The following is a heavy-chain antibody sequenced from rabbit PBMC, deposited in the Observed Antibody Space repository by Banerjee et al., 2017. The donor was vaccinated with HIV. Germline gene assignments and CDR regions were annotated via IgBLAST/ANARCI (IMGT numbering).Heavy chain of an antibody. Sequence: QEQLVESGGGLVQPEGSLTLTCKASGFDFSNYYMSWVRQAPGKGLEWIGLIYAGVGSTDYASWVSGRFTISKTSSTTVTLQMTSLTAADTATYFCARDLAGVIGWNFNLWGQGTLVTVS. CDR1: GFDFSNYYM. CDR2: IYAGVGST. CDR3: ARDLAGVIGWNFNL. V-gene: IGHV1S45*01. D-gene: IGHD4-1*01. J-gene: IGHJ4*01.